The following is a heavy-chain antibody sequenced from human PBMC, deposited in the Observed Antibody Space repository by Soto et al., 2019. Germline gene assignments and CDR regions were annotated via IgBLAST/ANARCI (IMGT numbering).Heavy chain of an antibody. CDR1: GFTFSTYS. Sequence: GGSLRLSCAASGFTFSTYSMNWVRQAPGKGLEWVSSISSGSSYIYYADSVKGRFTISRDNAKNSLYLQMNSLRAEDTAVYYCAQKGGSGSLVRGYGMDVWGQGTTVTVSS. J-gene: IGHJ6*02. V-gene: IGHV3-21*01. CDR3: AQKGGSGSLVRGYGMDV. D-gene: IGHD3-10*01. CDR2: ISSGSSYI.